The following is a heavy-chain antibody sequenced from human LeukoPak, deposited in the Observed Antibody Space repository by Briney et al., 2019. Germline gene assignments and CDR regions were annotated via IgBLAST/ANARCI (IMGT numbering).Heavy chain of an antibody. V-gene: IGHV3-23*01. Sequence: GSLRLSCAASGFTFSSYAMTWVRQAPGKGLEWVSAISGSGGSTYYADSVKGRFTISRDNSKNTLYLQMNSLRAEDTAIYYCAKGSYSSSWYSVHWGQGTLVTVSS. D-gene: IGHD6-13*01. CDR2: ISGSGGST. CDR1: GFTFSSYA. CDR3: AKGSYSSSWYSVH. J-gene: IGHJ4*02.